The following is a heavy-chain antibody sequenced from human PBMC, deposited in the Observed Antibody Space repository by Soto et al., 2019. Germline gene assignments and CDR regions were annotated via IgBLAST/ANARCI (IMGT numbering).Heavy chain of an antibody. CDR1: GGSISRYY. J-gene: IGHJ5*02. CDR2: IHYSGST. D-gene: IGHD3-22*01. V-gene: IGHV4-59*08. Sequence: SVTRSLNCTVSGGSISRYYWSWIRQPPGKGLEWIGYIHYSGSTNYNPSLKSRVTISVDTSKNQFSLKLSSVAAADTAVYYCARRASNYYDSSGFSWGQGTLVTVSS. CDR3: ARRASNYYDSSGFS.